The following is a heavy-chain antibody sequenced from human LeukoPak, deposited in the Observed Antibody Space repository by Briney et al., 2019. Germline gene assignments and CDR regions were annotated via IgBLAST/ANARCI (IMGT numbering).Heavy chain of an antibody. CDR1: GYTLRSYG. D-gene: IGHD4-23*01. CDR2: ISAYNGNT. Sequence: ASVKVSCKASGYTLRSYGITWVRQAPGQGLEWMGWISAYNGNTKYPQKLQGRVTMTTDTSTSTAYMELRSLRSDDTAVYYCAREVVTTVVTPDAFDIWGQGTMVTVSS. CDR3: AREVVTTVVTPDAFDI. V-gene: IGHV1-18*01. J-gene: IGHJ3*02.